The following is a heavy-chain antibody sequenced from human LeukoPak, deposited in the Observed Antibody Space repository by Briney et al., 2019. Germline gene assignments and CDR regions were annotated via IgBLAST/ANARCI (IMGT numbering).Heavy chain of an antibody. CDR1: GFIFSSYS. Sequence: GGSLRLSCEASGFIFSSYSMNWVRQAPGEGLEHVSAISTNGGSTYYADSAKGRFTISRDNSKNTLYLQMSSLRDEDTAVYYCVKDSALGRLYYFDYWGQGTLVTVSS. CDR2: ISTNGGST. V-gene: IGHV3-64D*06. CDR3: VKDSALGRLYYFDY. J-gene: IGHJ4*02.